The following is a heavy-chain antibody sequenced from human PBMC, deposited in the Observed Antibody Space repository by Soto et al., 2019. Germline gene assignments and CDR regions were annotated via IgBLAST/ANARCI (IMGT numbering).Heavy chain of an antibody. V-gene: IGHV1-69*06. J-gene: IGHJ4*02. CDR2: IIPIFGTA. Sequence: QVQLVQSGAEVKKPGSSVKVSCKASGGTFSSYAISWVRQAPGQGLEWMGGIIPIFGTANYAQKFQGRVTITADKSTRTAYMELSSLRSEDTGVYYCARDGTAVAGFDYWGQGTLVTVSS. CDR1: GGTFSSYA. D-gene: IGHD6-19*01. CDR3: ARDGTAVAGFDY.